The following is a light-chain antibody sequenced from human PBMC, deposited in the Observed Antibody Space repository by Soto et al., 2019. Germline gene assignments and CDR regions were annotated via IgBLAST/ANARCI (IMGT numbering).Light chain of an antibody. Sequence: QLVLTQSPSASASLGASVKLTCTLSSGHSSYAIAWHQQQPEKGPRYLMKLNGDGSHSKGDGIPDRFSGSSSGAERYLTISSLQSEDEADYYCQTWGTVVFGGGTKVTVL. J-gene: IGLJ2*01. CDR1: SGHSSYA. V-gene: IGLV4-69*01. CDR2: LNGDGSH. CDR3: QTWGTVV.